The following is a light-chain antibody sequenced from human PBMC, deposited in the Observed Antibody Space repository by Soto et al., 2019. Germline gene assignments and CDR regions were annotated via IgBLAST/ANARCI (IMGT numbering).Light chain of an antibody. V-gene: IGKV3-20*01. CDR3: QQYGSSPGT. CDR2: GAS. Sequence: EIVLTQSPGTLSLSPGERVTLSCRASHSVGSRALAWYQQKPGQAPRLLIYGASSRATGIPDRFSGSGSGTDFTLTISRLEPKDFALYYCQQYGSSPGTFGGGTKVEIK. J-gene: IGKJ4*01. CDR1: HSVGSRA.